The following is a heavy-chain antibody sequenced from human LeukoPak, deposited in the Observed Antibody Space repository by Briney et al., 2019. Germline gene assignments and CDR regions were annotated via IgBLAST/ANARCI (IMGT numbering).Heavy chain of an antibody. D-gene: IGHD2-15*01. V-gene: IGHV3-21*01. Sequence: TGGSLRLSCAASEFTFSSYTINWVRQAPGEGLEWVSSISSTSTYISYADSVKGRFTISRDNAKNSLYLQMNSLRAEDTAVYYCARGGGNFDYWGQGTLVTVSS. CDR3: ARGGGNFDY. CDR2: ISSTSTYI. J-gene: IGHJ4*02. CDR1: EFTFSSYT.